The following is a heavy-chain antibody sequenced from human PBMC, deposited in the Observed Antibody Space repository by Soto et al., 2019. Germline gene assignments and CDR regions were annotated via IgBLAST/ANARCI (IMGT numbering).Heavy chain of an antibody. V-gene: IGHV3-30*03. D-gene: IGHD3-10*01. CDR3: VGGKYYFDY. J-gene: IGHJ4*02. CDR2: ISYDGSNK. Sequence: QVPLVESGGGVVQPGRSLRLSCAASGFPFTTYGMHWVREGPGKGLEWVAVISYDGSNKYYADSVKGRFTISRDNSLNTLYLQMNSLRPEDTALYYCVGGKYYFDYRGQGTLVTVSS. CDR1: GFPFTTYG.